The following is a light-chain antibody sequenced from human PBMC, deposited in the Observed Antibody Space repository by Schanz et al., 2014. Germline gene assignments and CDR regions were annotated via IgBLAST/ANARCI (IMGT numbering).Light chain of an antibody. CDR3: AAWDDSFWV. CDR1: SSNIGINY. J-gene: IGLJ3*02. CDR2: RNN. V-gene: IGLV1-47*01. Sequence: QSVLTQPPSASGTPGQRVTISCSGSSSNIGINYVYWYQQLPGTAPKLLIYRNNQRPSGVPDRFSGSKSGTSASLAISGLRSEDEADYYCAAWDDSFWVFGGGTKVTVL.